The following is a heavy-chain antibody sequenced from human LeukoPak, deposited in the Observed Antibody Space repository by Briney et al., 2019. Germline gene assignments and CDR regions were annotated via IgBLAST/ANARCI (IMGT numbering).Heavy chain of an antibody. Sequence: GGSLRLSCAASGFTFSSYAMSWVRQAPGKGLEWVSAISGSGGSTYYADSVKGRFTISRDNAKNSLHLQMNSLRAEDTAVYYCARDLTTVTTAFDYWGQGTLVTVSS. D-gene: IGHD4-17*01. CDR1: GFTFSSYA. CDR3: ARDLTTVTTAFDY. J-gene: IGHJ4*02. CDR2: ISGSGGST. V-gene: IGHV3-23*01.